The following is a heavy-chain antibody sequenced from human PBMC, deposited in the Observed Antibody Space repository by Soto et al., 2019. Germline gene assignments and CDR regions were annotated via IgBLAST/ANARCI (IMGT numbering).Heavy chain of an antibody. CDR1: GVSFSNYE. CDR3: ARVNYVPAVGTGFYYYDLDV. Sequence: AGSLRLSCAASGVSFSNYEMNWVRQAPGKGLEWDSYISSSGSTIYYAESVRGRFTISRDNSKNSLYLQLNSLRAEDTALYYCARVNYVPAVGTGFYYYDLDVWGQGTTVTVSS. J-gene: IGHJ6*02. D-gene: IGHD6-13*01. V-gene: IGHV3-48*03. CDR2: ISSSGSTI.